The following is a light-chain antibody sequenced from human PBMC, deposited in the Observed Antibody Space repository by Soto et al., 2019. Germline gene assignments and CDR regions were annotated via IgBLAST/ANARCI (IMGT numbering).Light chain of an antibody. V-gene: IGKV4-1*01. CDR1: QSILYSSNNKNY. CDR3: QQYYLTPLT. J-gene: IGKJ3*01. CDR2: WAS. Sequence: DIVMTQSPDSLAVSLGERATINCKSSQSILYSSNNKNYLAWYQQKPGQPPKLLIYWASTRESGVPDRFSGSGSATDFTLTISSLPAEDVEVHFCQQYYLTPLTFAPGTNLDIK.